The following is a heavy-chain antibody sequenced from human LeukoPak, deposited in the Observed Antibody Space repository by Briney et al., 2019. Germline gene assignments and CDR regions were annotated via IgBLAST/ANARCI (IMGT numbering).Heavy chain of an antibody. CDR2: IYYTGST. J-gene: IGHJ4*02. CDR3: ARRGGSGRAFDY. Sequence: PSETLSLTCSVSGASISGGTYYWGWIRQPPGKGLEWIGSIYYTGSTYDNPSLKSRVTISVDTSKNQFSLKLSSVTAADTAVYYCARRGGSGRAFDYWGQGALVTVSS. V-gene: IGHV4-39*01. CDR1: GASISGGTYY. D-gene: IGHD1-26*01.